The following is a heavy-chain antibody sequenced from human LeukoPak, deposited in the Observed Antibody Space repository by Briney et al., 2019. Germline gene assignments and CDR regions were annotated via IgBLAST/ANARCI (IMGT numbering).Heavy chain of an antibody. V-gene: IGHV3-66*02. CDR3: ARVYDFWSGYYLDY. Sequence: GGSLRLSCAASVFTLSSNYMSWVRQAPGKGLEWVSVIYSGGSTYYADSVKGRFTISRDNSKNTLYLQMNSLRAEDTAVYYCARVYDFWSGYYLDYWGQRTLVTVSS. J-gene: IGHJ4*02. CDR2: IYSGGST. CDR1: VFTLSSNY. D-gene: IGHD3-3*01.